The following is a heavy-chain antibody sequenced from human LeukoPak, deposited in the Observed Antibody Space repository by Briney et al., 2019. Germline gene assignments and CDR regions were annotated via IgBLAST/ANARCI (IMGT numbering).Heavy chain of an antibody. Sequence: PSETLSLTCTVSGGSISSYYWSWIRQPPGKGLEWIGYIYYSGSTNYNPSLKSRVTMSVDTSKNQFSLKLSSVAAADTAVYYCARERGGMDYYDSSGYYLFDYWGQGTLVTVSS. D-gene: IGHD3-22*01. CDR2: IYYSGST. J-gene: IGHJ4*02. V-gene: IGHV4-59*12. CDR1: GGSISSYY. CDR3: ARERGGMDYYDSSGYYLFDY.